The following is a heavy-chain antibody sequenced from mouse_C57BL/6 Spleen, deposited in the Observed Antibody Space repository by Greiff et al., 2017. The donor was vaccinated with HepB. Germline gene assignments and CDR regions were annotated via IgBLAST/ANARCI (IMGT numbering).Heavy chain of an antibody. V-gene: IGHV1-18*01. CDR1: GYTFTDYN. CDR2: INPNNGGT. Sequence: EVQLQQSGPELVKPGASVKIPCKASGYTFTDYNMDWVKQSHGKSLEWIGDINPNNGGTIYNQKFKGKATLTVDKSSSTAYMELRSLTSEDTAVYYCARPGHYYGSSYAWFAYWGQGTLVTVSA. CDR3: ARPGHYYGSSYAWFAY. D-gene: IGHD1-1*01. J-gene: IGHJ3*01.